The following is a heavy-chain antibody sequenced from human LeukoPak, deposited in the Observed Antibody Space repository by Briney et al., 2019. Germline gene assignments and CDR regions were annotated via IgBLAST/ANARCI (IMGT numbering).Heavy chain of an antibody. J-gene: IGHJ6*03. CDR3: MWFGELLSNYMDV. CDR1: GFTFSSYS. CDR2: ISSSSTTI. D-gene: IGHD3-10*01. V-gene: IGHV3-48*01. Sequence: GGSLRLSCAASGFTFSSYSMMWVRQDPGKGLECVSYISSSSTTIHYADSVKGRFTISRDNAKNTLYLQMNSLGVEDTAVYYCMWFGELLSNYMDVWGKGTTVTVSS.